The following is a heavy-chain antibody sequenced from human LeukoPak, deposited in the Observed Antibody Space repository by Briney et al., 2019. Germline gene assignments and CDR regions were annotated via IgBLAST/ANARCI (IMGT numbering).Heavy chain of an antibody. J-gene: IGHJ4*02. D-gene: IGHD3-10*01. Sequence: GGSLRLSCAASGFTFSSYAMSWVRQAPRKGLEWVSSISGSGDSTYYADSVKGRFTISRDNSKNTLYVQMNSLRAEDTAVYYCAKASRLLHGSGSYPGYFDYWGQGALVTISS. CDR1: GFTFSSYA. CDR2: ISGSGDST. CDR3: AKASRLLHGSGSYPGYFDY. V-gene: IGHV3-23*01.